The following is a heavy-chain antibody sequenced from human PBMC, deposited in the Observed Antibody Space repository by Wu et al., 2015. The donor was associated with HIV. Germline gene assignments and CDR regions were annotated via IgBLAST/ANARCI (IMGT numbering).Heavy chain of an antibody. J-gene: IGHJ6*02. CDR2: VDPEDGET. CDR1: GYTFTDYY. V-gene: IGHV1-69-2*01. CDR3: ATVKDAVEMATIGYYGMDV. D-gene: IGHD5-24*01. Sequence: EVQLVQSGAEVKKPGATVKISCKVSGYTFTDYYMHWVQQAPGKGLEWMGLVDPEDGETIYAEKFQGRVTITADTSTDTAYMELSSLRSEDTAVYYCATVKDAVEMATIGYYGMDVWGQGTTVTVSS.